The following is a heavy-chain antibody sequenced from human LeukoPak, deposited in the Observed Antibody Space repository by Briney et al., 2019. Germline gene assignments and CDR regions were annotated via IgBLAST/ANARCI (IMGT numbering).Heavy chain of an antibody. Sequence: GGSLRLSCAASGFTFSSYGMHWVRQAPGKGLEWVAFIRYDGGNKYYADSVKGRFTISRDNSKNTLYLQMNSLRAEDTAVYYCAKGPRLSPVDYWGQGTLVTVSS. CDR2: IRYDGGNK. J-gene: IGHJ4*02. CDR1: GFTFSSYG. CDR3: AKGPRLSPVDY. D-gene: IGHD3-16*02. V-gene: IGHV3-30*02.